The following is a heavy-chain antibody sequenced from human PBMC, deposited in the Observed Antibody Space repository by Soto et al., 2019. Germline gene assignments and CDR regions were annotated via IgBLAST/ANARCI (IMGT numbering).Heavy chain of an antibody. CDR1: KFTFSRYA. Sequence: EEQLLESGGGLVQPGGSLRLSCATSKFTFSRYAMTWVRQAPGKGLEWVSSITESGGSTYYADSVKGRVTISRDNSENTVHLQMNALRAEDTARYYCVKDWSGNSCTGLDVWGQGTTVTVSS. CDR2: ITESGGST. CDR3: VKDWSGNSCTGLDV. D-gene: IGHD3-3*01. V-gene: IGHV3-23*01. J-gene: IGHJ6*02.